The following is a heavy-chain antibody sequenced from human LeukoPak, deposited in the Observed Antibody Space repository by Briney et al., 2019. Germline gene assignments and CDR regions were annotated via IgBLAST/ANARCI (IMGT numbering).Heavy chain of an antibody. D-gene: IGHD6-19*01. CDR3: ARGQARLAWFDP. J-gene: IGHJ5*02. Sequence: PSETLSLTCTVSGGSISSGGYYWGWIRQPPGKGLEWIGSIYHSGSTYYNPSLKSRVTMSLDTSKNQFSLRLRSVTAADTAVYYCARGQARLAWFDPWGQGTLVTVSS. CDR2: IYHSGST. V-gene: IGHV4-39*07. CDR1: GGSISSGGYY.